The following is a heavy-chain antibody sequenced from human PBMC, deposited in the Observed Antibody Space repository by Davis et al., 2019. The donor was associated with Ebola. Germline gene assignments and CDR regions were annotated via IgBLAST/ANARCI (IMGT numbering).Heavy chain of an antibody. Sequence: PSETLSLTCTVSGGSISNYYWTWIRQPPGKRLEWIGFIYYSGSANYNPSLKSRVTISIDTSKNQFSLKLSSVTAADTAVYFCARGKGMATIDGWGQGTLVTVSS. CDR3: ARGKGMATIDG. CDR2: IYYSGSA. CDR1: GGSISNYY. D-gene: IGHD5-24*01. J-gene: IGHJ4*02. V-gene: IGHV4-59*08.